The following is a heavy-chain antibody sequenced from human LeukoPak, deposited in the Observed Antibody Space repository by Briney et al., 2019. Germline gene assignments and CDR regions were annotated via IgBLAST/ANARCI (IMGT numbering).Heavy chain of an antibody. V-gene: IGHV3-53*05. CDR3: AKEGGWGNWYFDL. CDR1: GFTVSSNY. Sequence: GGSLRLSCAASGFTVSSNYMSWVRQAPGKGLEWVSVIYSGGSTYYADSVKGRFTISRDNSKNTLYLEMDSLRDEDTAVYYCAKEGGWGNWYFDLWGRGTLVTVSS. J-gene: IGHJ2*01. CDR2: IYSGGST. D-gene: IGHD3-16*01.